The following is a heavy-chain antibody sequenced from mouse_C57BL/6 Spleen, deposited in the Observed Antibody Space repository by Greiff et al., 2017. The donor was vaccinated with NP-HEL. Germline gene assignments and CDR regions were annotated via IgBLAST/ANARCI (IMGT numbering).Heavy chain of an antibody. J-gene: IGHJ1*03. V-gene: IGHV1-18*01. D-gene: IGHD1-1*01. Sequence: VQLQQSGPELVKPGASVKIPSKASGYTFTDYNMDWVKQSHGKSLEWIGDINPNNGGTIYNQKFKGKATLTVDKSSSTAYMELRSLTSEDTAVYYCAKGDYYGSSWYFDVWGTGTTVTVSS. CDR3: AKGDYYGSSWYFDV. CDR1: GYTFTDYN. CDR2: INPNNGGT.